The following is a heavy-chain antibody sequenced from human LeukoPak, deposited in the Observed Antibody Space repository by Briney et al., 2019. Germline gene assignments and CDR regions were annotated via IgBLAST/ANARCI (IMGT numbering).Heavy chain of an antibody. CDR3: ARDPGGTWGWFHFDY. D-gene: IGHD2-15*01. Sequence: SVKVSCKASGGTFSSYAISWVRQAPGQGLEWMGRIIPIFGTANYAQKFQGRVTITTDESTSTAYMELSGLRSEDTAVYYCARDPGGTWGWFHFDYWGQGTLVTVSS. CDR2: IIPIFGTA. J-gene: IGHJ4*02. CDR1: GGTFSSYA. V-gene: IGHV1-69*05.